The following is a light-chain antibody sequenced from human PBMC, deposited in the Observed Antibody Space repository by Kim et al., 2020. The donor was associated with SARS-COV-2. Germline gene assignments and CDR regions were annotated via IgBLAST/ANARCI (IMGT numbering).Light chain of an antibody. J-gene: IGKJ5*01. CDR1: QTVDNL. CDR3: QQRSSWPIT. V-gene: IGKV3-11*01. Sequence: LSPGERATHSCRASQTVDNLLAWYLQKPGQPTRLLIYHASERATGIPARFSGSGSGTDFTLTVSSLEPEDFAVYYCQQRSSWPITFGQGTRLEIK. CDR2: HAS.